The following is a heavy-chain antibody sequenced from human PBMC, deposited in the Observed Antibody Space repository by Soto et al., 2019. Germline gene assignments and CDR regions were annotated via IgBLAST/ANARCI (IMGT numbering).Heavy chain of an antibody. J-gene: IGHJ3*02. CDR3: ARDKKSVLDI. D-gene: IGHD3-10*02. CDR1: GNTVTTCSYF. V-gene: IGHV4-61*01. CDR2: IHYSGVT. Sequence: SDTLSRTFNNSGNTVTTCSYFWSWVRQSPGKGLEWIGYIHYSGVTNYNPSLESRVTISVDSSKNQFSLKLSSVTAADTAMFYCARDKKSVLDIWG.